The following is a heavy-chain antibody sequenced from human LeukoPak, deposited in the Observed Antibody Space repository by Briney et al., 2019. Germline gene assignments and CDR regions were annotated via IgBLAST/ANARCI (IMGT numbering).Heavy chain of an antibody. J-gene: IGHJ4*02. CDR1: GGSITSSPYH. CDR2: ISHSGGT. D-gene: IGHD4-17*01. V-gene: IGHV4-39*07. CDR3: ARMSPRLRRLTVTTSKGFDY. Sequence: NPSETLSLTCTVSGGSITSSPYHWAWIRQPPGRGPEWIGTISHSGGTQYNPSLTSRLTISLDASKNQFSLKLSSVTAADTAVYYCARMSPRLRRLTVTTSKGFDYWGQGTLVTVSS.